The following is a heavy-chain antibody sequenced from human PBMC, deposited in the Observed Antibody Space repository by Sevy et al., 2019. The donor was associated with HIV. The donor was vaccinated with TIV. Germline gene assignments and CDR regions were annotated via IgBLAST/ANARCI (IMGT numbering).Heavy chain of an antibody. J-gene: IGHJ4*02. Sequence: ASVKVSCKTSGYTFTSYSISWVRQAPGQGLEWMGWVGAHNRDRNFAQKFEGRLTLTTDPSTNTAYLDLRSLRSDDTAVYYCAKSRGSSGFPNWGPGTLVTVSS. CDR2: VGAHNRDR. D-gene: IGHD3-22*01. CDR3: AKSRGSSGFPN. CDR1: GYTFTSYS. V-gene: IGHV1-18*01.